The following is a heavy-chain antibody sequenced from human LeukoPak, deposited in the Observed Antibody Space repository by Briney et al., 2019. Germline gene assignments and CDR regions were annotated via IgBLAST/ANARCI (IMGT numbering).Heavy chain of an antibody. CDR2: IYHSGST. D-gene: IGHD6-13*01. CDR3: ASTKPQIAAAGPFDY. Sequence: SETLSLTCAVYGGSFSGYYWSWIRQPPGKGLEWIGYIYHSGSTYYNPSLKSRVTISVDRSKNQFSLKLSSVTAADTAVYYCASTKPQIAAAGPFDYWGQGTLVTVSS. J-gene: IGHJ4*02. CDR1: GGSFSGYY. V-gene: IGHV4-34*01.